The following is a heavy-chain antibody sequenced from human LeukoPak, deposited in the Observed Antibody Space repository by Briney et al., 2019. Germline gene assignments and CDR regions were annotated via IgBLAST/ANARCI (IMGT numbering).Heavy chain of an antibody. D-gene: IGHD6-6*01. Sequence: ASVKVSYKASGYTFTSYGIIWVRQAPGQGLEWMGWISAYNGNTNYAQKLQGRVTMTTDTSTSTAYMELRSLRSDDTAVYYCARDKRGQLALGDFDYWGQGTLVTVSS. CDR3: ARDKRGQLALGDFDY. J-gene: IGHJ4*02. CDR1: GYTFTSYG. V-gene: IGHV1-18*01. CDR2: ISAYNGNT.